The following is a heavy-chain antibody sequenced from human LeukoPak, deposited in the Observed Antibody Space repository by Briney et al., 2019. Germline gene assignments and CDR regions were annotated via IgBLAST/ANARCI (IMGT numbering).Heavy chain of an antibody. J-gene: IGHJ5*02. CDR1: GYPFTTYE. CDR3: ARGPRNDP. Sequence: GASVKVSCKTSGYPFTTYEINWVRQAAGQGLEWMGWVHPNSGNTAYAQKFQGRVTMTRDTSISTAYMELSSLRLDDTAVYFCARGPRNDPWGQGTLVTVSS. V-gene: IGHV1-8*01. CDR2: VHPNSGNT. D-gene: IGHD1-14*01.